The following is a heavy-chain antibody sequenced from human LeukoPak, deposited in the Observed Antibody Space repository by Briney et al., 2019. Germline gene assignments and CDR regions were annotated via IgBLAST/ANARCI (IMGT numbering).Heavy chain of an antibody. V-gene: IGHV1-69*05. J-gene: IGHJ3*02. D-gene: IGHD3-22*01. Sequence: SVKVSCKASGGTFSSYAISWVRQAPGQGLELMGGIIPIFGTANYAQKFQGRVTITTEESTSTAYMGLSSLRSEDTAVYYCARDLGYYYDSSGYSHAFDIWGQGTMVTVSS. CDR2: IIPIFGTA. CDR3: ARDLGYYYDSSGYSHAFDI. CDR1: GGTFSSYA.